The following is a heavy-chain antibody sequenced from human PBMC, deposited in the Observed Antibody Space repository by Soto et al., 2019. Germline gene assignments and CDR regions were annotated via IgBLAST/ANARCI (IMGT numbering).Heavy chain of an antibody. CDR1: GFTFSSYA. V-gene: IGHV3-30-3*01. D-gene: IGHD3-10*01. CDR2: ISYDGSNK. CDR3: ARDTARAMVRIYYGMDV. J-gene: IGHJ6*02. Sequence: GGSLRLSCAASGFTFSSYAMHWVRQAPDKGLEWVAVISYDGSNKYYADSVKGRFTISRDNSKNTLYLQMNSLRAEDTAVYYCARDTARAMVRIYYGMDVWGQGTTVTVSS.